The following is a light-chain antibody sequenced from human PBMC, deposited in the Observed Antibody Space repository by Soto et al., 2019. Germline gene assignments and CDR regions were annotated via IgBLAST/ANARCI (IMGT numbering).Light chain of an antibody. J-gene: IGKJ1*01. CDR1: QSVSSSQ. Sequence: EIVLTQSPGTLSLSPGERATLSCRASQSVSSSQLAWYQQRPGQAPRLLIYDTSNRASGVPARFSGSGSGTDYTLTISSLQPEDFATYYCQQSYNTPQTFGQGTKVDIK. CDR2: DTS. V-gene: IGKV3D-20*02. CDR3: QQSYNTPQT.